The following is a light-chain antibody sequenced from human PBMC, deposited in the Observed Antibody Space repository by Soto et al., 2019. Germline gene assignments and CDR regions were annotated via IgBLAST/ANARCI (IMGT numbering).Light chain of an antibody. V-gene: IGKV3-11*01. J-gene: IGKJ3*01. Sequence: EIVLTQSPDTLSLSPGERATLSCRASQSVSSYLAWYQQKPGQAPRLLIYDASNRATGIPARFSGSGSGTDFTLTISSLEPEDFGVYYCQQRSNWPPTFVPGTKGDI. CDR2: DAS. CDR3: QQRSNWPPT. CDR1: QSVSSY.